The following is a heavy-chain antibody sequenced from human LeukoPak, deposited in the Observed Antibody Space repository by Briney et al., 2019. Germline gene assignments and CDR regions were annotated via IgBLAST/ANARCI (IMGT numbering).Heavy chain of an antibody. CDR3: AKKSEQWLVRTNFDY. D-gene: IGHD6-19*01. Sequence: PGGSLRLSCAASGFTFSSYAMSWVRPAPGKGLGWVSGISGSGGTTYYADSVKGRFTISRDNSKNTLYLQMNSLRVEDTAVYYCAKKSEQWLVRTNFDYWGQGTLVTVSS. CDR1: GFTFSSYA. V-gene: IGHV3-23*01. J-gene: IGHJ4*02. CDR2: ISGSGGTT.